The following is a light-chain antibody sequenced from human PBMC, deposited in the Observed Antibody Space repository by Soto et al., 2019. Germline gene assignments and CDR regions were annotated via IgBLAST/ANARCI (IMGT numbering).Light chain of an antibody. J-gene: IGKJ5*01. Sequence: DIQMTQAPSALSASVADRVNITCRASQSISSYLNWYQQKPGKAPKLLIYAASSLQSGVPSRFSGSGSGTDFTLTISSLQPEDFATYYCQQSYSTPPTFGQGTRLEI. CDR3: QQSYSTPPT. CDR2: AAS. CDR1: QSISSY. V-gene: IGKV1-39*01.